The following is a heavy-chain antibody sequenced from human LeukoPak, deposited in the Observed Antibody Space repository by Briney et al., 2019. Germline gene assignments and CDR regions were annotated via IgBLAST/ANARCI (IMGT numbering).Heavy chain of an antibody. V-gene: IGHV3-21*01. CDR1: GFTLSDYH. Sequence: GGSLRLSCAASGFTLSDYHMDWVRQAPGKGLEWLSSITTISHYIYYAGAVRGRFTISRDNSKNTLYLQMNSLRAEDTAVYYCARDATARWYFDYWGQGTLVTVSS. J-gene: IGHJ4*02. CDR3: ARDATARWYFDY. D-gene: IGHD2-15*01. CDR2: ITTISHYI.